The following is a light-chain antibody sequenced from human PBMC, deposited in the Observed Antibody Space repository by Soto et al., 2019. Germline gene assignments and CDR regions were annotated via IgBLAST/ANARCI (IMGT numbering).Light chain of an antibody. CDR2: DDS. J-gene: IGLJ1*01. Sequence: SYELTQPPSVSVAPGQTATITCWGNNIGSKSVHWYQHKPRQAPVLVVYDDSDRPSGIPERFSGSNSGNTATLTISRVEAWDEADYYCPVWASSRDNYVFGTGTKVTVL. V-gene: IGLV3-21*02. CDR1: NIGSKS. CDR3: PVWASSRDNYV.